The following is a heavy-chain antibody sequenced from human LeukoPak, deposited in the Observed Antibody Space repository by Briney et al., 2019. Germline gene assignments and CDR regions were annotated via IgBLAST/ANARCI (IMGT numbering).Heavy chain of an antibody. D-gene: IGHD3-16*02. V-gene: IGHV3-23*01. CDR3: ASTMITFGGVIARFDY. J-gene: IGHJ4*02. CDR1: GFTFSSYA. Sequence: PGGSLRLSCAASGFTFSSYAMGWVRQAPGKGLEWVSAISGSGGSTYYADSVKGRFTISRDNSKNTLYLQMNSLRAEDTAVYYCASTMITFGGVIARFDYWGQGTLVTVSS. CDR2: ISGSGGST.